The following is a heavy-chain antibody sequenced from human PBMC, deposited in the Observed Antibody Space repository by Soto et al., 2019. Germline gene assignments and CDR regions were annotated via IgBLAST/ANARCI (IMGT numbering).Heavy chain of an antibody. CDR1: GGSISSGGYY. D-gene: IGHD4-17*01. CDR3: ARDLRYGDYESYGMDV. J-gene: IGHJ6*02. V-gene: IGHV4-31*03. CDR2: IYYSGST. Sequence: QVQLQESGPGLVKTSQTLSLTCTVSGGSISSGGYYWSWIRQHPGKGLEWIGYIYYSGSTYYNPSLKSRVTISVDTSKNQCSLKLSSVTAADTAVYYCARDLRYGDYESYGMDVWGQGTTVTVSS.